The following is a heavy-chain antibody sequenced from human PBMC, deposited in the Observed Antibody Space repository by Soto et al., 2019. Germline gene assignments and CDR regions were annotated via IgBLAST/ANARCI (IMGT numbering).Heavy chain of an antibody. Sequence: GASVKVSCKASGGTFSSYAISWVRQAPGQGLEWMGGIIPIFGTANYAQKFQGRVTITADESTSTAYMELSSLRSEDTAVYYCARDEGWNRSQWFDPWGQGTLVTVSS. CDR1: GGTFSSYA. V-gene: IGHV1-69*13. CDR3: ARDEGWNRSQWFDP. D-gene: IGHD1-1*01. J-gene: IGHJ5*02. CDR2: IIPIFGTA.